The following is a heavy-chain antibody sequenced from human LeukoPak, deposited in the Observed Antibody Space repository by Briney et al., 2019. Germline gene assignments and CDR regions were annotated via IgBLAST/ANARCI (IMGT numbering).Heavy chain of an antibody. Sequence: ASVKVSCKASGYTFTGYYMHWVRQAPGQGLEWMGRINPNSGGTNYAQKFQGRVTMTRDTSISTAYMELSRLRSDDTAVYYCAREQMYYDILTGYVSNYYYYGMDVWGQGTTVTVSS. J-gene: IGHJ6*02. CDR3: AREQMYYDILTGYVSNYYYYGMDV. CDR1: GYTFTGYY. CDR2: INPNSGGT. D-gene: IGHD3-9*01. V-gene: IGHV1-2*06.